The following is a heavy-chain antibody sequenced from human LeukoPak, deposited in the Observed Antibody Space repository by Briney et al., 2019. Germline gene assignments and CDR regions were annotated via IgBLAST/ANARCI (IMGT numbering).Heavy chain of an antibody. D-gene: IGHD3-3*01. CDR3: ARDSHREWLLGLGSGGNWFDP. CDR2: IYYSGST. V-gene: IGHV4-4*02. J-gene: IGHJ5*02. Sequence: PSGTLSLTCAVSGGSISSSNWWSWVRQPPGKGLEWIGSIYYSGSTYYNPSLKSRVTISVDTSKNQFSLKLSSVTAADTAVYYCARDSHREWLLGLGSGGNWFDPWGQGTLVTVPS. CDR1: GGSISSSNW.